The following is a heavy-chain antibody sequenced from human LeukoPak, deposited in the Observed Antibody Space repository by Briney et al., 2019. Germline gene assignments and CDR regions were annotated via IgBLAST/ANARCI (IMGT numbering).Heavy chain of an antibody. CDR1: EFSFTSYP. D-gene: IGHD2-21*02. Sequence: GGSLRLSCAASEFSFTSYPFHWVRQAPGKGLEWVAVISYDVNDKHYADSVRGRFSISRDDSENTLYLHINSLRDEDTAIYYCARANCGGACYFSGYGMDVWGPGTTVTVSS. V-gene: IGHV3-30*04. CDR2: ISYDVNDK. CDR3: ARANCGGACYFSGYGMDV. J-gene: IGHJ6*02.